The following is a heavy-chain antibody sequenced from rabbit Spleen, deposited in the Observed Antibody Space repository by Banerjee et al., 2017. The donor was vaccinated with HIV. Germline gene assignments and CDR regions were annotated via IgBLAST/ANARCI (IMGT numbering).Heavy chain of an antibody. Sequence: QSLEESGGDLVKPGASLTLTCTASGFSFSSSYYMCWVRQAPGKGLEWIGCIYTDGSGSTAYASWAKGRFTISKTSSTTVTLQMTSLTAADTATYFCARGDYSYVDGGWTYVKAFGLWGPGTLVTVS. J-gene: IGHJ6*01. CDR2: IYTDGSGST. D-gene: IGHD6-1*01. CDR3: ARGDYSYVDGGWTYVKAFGL. CDR1: GFSFSSSYY. V-gene: IGHV1S40*01.